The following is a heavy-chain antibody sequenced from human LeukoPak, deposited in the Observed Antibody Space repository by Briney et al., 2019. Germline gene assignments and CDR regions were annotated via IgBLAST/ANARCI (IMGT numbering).Heavy chain of an antibody. Sequence: LETLSLTCAVDGGSFSDYYWSWIRQPPGKGLEWIGEIHHSGSTNYNPSLKSRVTMSVDTSKDQFSLKLSSLTAADTAVYFCARSPGRQQLVRSHHWFDPWGQGTLVIVSS. D-gene: IGHD6-13*01. J-gene: IGHJ5*02. CDR3: ARSPGRQQLVRSHHWFDP. V-gene: IGHV4-34*01. CDR2: IHHSGST. CDR1: GGSFSDYY.